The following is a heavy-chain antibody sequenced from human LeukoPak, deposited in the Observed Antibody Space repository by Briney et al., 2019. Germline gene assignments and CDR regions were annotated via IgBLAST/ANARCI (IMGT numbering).Heavy chain of an antibody. V-gene: IGHV4-59*08. D-gene: IGHD3-10*01. Sequence: SETLSLTCTVSGGSISSYYWSWIRQPRGKGLEWIGYIYYSGSTNYNPSLKSRVTISVDTSKNQFSLKLSSVTAADTAVYYCARQGSGSYYNSKAYYYYGMDVWGQGTTVTVSS. CDR2: IYYSGST. CDR3: ARQGSGSYYNSKAYYYYGMDV. J-gene: IGHJ6*02. CDR1: GGSISSYY.